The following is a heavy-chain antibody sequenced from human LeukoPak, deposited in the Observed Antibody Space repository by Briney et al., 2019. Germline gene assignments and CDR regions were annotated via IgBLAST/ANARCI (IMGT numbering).Heavy chain of an antibody. Sequence: SETLSLTCTVSGGSISNYFWSWIRQPPGKGLEWIGEINHSGSTNYNPSLKSRVTISVDTSKNQFSLKLSSVTAADTAVYYCARDKLWFGELLPRGYAFDIWGQGTMVTVSS. D-gene: IGHD3-10*01. J-gene: IGHJ3*02. V-gene: IGHV4-34*01. CDR3: ARDKLWFGELLPRGYAFDI. CDR2: INHSGST. CDR1: GGSISNYF.